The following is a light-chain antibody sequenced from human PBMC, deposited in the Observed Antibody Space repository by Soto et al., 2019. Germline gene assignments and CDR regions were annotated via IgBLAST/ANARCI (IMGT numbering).Light chain of an antibody. CDR2: EDI. Sequence: LTRAASVNRFPLEWLTIICTETSSDVGSYSLLSWYQHHPGKAPKLIIYEDIKGPSGVSNRFSGSKSGNTASLRISGLQAEDEADYYCYTYAGGSTYLFGTGTKVIV. J-gene: IGLJ1*01. V-gene: IGLV2-23*01. CDR3: YTYAGGSTYL. CDR1: SSDVGSYSL.